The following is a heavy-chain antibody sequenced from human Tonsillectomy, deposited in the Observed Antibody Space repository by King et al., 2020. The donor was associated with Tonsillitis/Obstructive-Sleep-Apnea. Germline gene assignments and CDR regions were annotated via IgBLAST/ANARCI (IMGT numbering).Heavy chain of an antibody. CDR1: GGSFSGYY. CDR2: INHSGST. V-gene: IGHV4-34*01. J-gene: IGHJ4*02. CDR3: SRGLPFDY. Sequence: VQLPQWGAGLLKPSETLSLTCAVYGGSFSGYYWSWIRQPPGKGLEWIGEINHSGSTNYNPSLKSRVTISVDTSKNQFSLKLSSVTAADTAVYYCSRGLPFDYWGQGTLVTVSS.